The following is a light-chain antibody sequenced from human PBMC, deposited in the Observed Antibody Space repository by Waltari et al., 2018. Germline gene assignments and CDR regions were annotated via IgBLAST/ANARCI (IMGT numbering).Light chain of an antibody. Sequence: EIVLTQSPATLSLSPGERATLSCRASQSVSSYLAWYQQKPGQAPRLLIYDASNRATCIPARFSGSGSGTDFTLTISSLEPEDFAVYYCQQRSNWPPGYTFGQGTKLEIK. V-gene: IGKV3-11*01. CDR1: QSVSSY. J-gene: IGKJ2*01. CDR3: QQRSNWPPGYT. CDR2: DAS.